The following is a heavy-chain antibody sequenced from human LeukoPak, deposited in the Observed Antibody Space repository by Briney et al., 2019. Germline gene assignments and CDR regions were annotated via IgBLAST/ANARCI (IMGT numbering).Heavy chain of an antibody. Sequence: PGESLRISCKGSGYIFTNYWISWVRQMPGKGLEWMGRLDPSDSYTNYSPSFQGHVTISADKSITTPYLQWTSLQASDSAIYYCAKHVAGSTYYFDYWGQGTLVTVSS. CDR1: GYIFTNYW. CDR3: AKHVAGSTYYFDY. V-gene: IGHV5-10-1*01. CDR2: LDPSDSYT. D-gene: IGHD2-21*01. J-gene: IGHJ4*02.